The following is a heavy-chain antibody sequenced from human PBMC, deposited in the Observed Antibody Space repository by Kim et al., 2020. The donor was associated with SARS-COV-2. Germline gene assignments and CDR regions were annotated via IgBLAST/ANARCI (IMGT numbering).Heavy chain of an antibody. V-gene: IGHV5-51*01. J-gene: IGHJ5*02. Sequence: GESLKISCKGSGYSFTSYWIGWVRQMPGKGLEWMGIIYPGDSDTRYSPSFQGQVTISADKSISTAYLQWSSLKASDTAMYYCARLHYYGSGSYYTGYNWFDPWGQGTLVTVSS. CDR2: IYPGDSDT. CDR3: ARLHYYGSGSYYTGYNWFDP. CDR1: GYSFTSYW. D-gene: IGHD3-10*01.